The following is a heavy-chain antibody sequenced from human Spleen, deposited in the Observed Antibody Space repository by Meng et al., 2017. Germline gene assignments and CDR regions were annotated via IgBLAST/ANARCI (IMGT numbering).Heavy chain of an antibody. D-gene: IGHD6-19*01. CDR3: ARVLNSGWLA. V-gene: IGHV4-34*01. CDR2: INHSGST. Sequence: ESLKISCAVYGGSFSGYYWSWIRQPPGKGLEWIGEINHSGSTNYNPSLESRVTMSLDTSKNQFSLKLTSVTAADTAVYYCARVLNSGWLAWGQGTLVTVSS. J-gene: IGHJ4*02. CDR1: GGSFSGYY.